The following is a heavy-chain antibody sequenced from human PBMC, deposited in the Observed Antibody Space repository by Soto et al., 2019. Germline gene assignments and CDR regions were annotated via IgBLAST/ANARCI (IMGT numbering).Heavy chain of an antibody. CDR2: IYWDDSK. J-gene: IGHJ4*02. V-gene: IGHV2-5*02. D-gene: IGHD1-26*01. Sequence: QITLKESGPTLVKPTQTLTLTCTFSGFSLTTDRVGVGWFRQPPGEALEWLEVIYWDDSKTYRPSLESRLTITKDTSKNQVALTMTNMDSLDTATYYCAHAYGGRSLYWGQGTLVTVSS. CDR1: GFSLTTDRVG. CDR3: AHAYGGRSLY.